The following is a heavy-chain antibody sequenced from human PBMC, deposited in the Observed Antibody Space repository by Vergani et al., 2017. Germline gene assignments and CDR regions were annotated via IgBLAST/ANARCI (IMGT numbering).Heavy chain of an antibody. D-gene: IGHD1-26*01. CDR3: ARGMWV. V-gene: IGHV4-34*01. Sequence: VQLQPWGAGLLKPSETLSLTCAVYGGSFSGYYWSWIRQPPGKGLGWIGEINHSGSTNYHPSLKSRVTISVDTSKNQFSLKLSSVTAADTDVYYCARGMWVWGKGTLVTVSS. CDR1: GGSFSGYY. J-gene: IGHJ1*01. CDR2: INHSGST.